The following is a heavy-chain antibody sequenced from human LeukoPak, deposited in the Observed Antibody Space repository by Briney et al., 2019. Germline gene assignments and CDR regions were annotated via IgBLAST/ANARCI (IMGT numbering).Heavy chain of an antibody. Sequence: ASVKVSCKASGGTFSSYAISWVRQAPGQGLEWMGGIIPIFGTANYAQKFQGRVTITADESTSTAYMELSSLRSEDTAVYYCARGGIAALYYYYMDVWGKGTTVTVSS. CDR3: ARGGIAALYYYYMDV. CDR1: GGTFSSYA. CDR2: IIPIFGTA. J-gene: IGHJ6*03. D-gene: IGHD6-6*01. V-gene: IGHV1-69*13.